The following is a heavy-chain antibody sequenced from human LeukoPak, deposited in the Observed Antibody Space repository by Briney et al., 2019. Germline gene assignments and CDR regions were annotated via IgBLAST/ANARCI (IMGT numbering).Heavy chain of an antibody. J-gene: IGHJ3*02. CDR3: VDGSGSTDAFDI. CDR1: GFTSSSYG. CDR2: ISYDGSNK. D-gene: IGHD3-10*01. Sequence: GGSLRLSCAASGFTSSSYGMHWVRQAPGKGLEWVAVISYDGSNKYYADSVKGRFTISRDNSKNTLYLQMNSLRAEDTAVYYCVDGSGSTDAFDIWGQGTMVTVSS. V-gene: IGHV3-30*03.